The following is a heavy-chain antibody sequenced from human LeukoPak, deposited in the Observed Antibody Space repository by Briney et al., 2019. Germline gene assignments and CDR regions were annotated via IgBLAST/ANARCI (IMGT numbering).Heavy chain of an antibody. J-gene: IGHJ4*02. CDR3: ARVPGIATYYFDY. CDR2: IYTSGST. D-gene: IGHD6-13*01. V-gene: IGHV4-61*02. CDR1: GGSISSSSYY. Sequence: PSETLSLTCTVSGGSISSSSYYWSWIRQPAGKGLEWIGRIYTSGSTNYNPSLKSRVTISVDTSKNQFSLKLSSVTAAGTAVYYCARVPGIATYYFDYWGQGTLVTVSS.